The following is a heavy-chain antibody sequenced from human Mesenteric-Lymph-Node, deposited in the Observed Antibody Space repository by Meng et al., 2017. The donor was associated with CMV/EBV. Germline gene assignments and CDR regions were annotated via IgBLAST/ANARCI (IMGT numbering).Heavy chain of an antibody. CDR2: INHSGST. V-gene: IGHV4-34*01. D-gene: IGHD3-9*01. J-gene: IGHJ4*02. Sequence: VALHQGGAGLLKPSETLSVTCAVYGGSFSGYYWNWIRQSPEKGLEWIGEINHSGSTTYNPSFTSRIIISVDTSTNQISLNMSSVTAADTAVYYCARGSSYDILTGYFDYWGQGALVTVSS. CDR3: ARGSSYDILTGYFDY. CDR1: GGSFSGYY.